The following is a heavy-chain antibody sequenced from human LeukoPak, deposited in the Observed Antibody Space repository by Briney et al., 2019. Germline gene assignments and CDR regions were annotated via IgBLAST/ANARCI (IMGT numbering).Heavy chain of an antibody. CDR3: AIIGCYRGVCASDI. CDR1: GFTFTNYG. Sequence: GGSLRLSCATSGFTFTNYGMNWVRQAPGKGLEWVSYISNSAILYADSVKGRFTISRDNARNSLYLQMNSLRAEDTAVYYCAIIGCYRGVCASDIWGQGTMVTVS. J-gene: IGHJ3*02. V-gene: IGHV3-48*01. D-gene: IGHD2-21*01. CDR2: ISNSAI.